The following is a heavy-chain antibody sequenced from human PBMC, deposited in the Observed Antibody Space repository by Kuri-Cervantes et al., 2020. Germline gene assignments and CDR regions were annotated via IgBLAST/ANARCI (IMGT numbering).Heavy chain of an antibody. V-gene: IGHV1-24*01. CDR1: GYTLTELS. Sequence: ASVKVSCKVSGYTLTELSMHWVRQAPGKGLEWMGGFDPEDGETIYAQKFQGRVTMTEDTSTDTAYMELSSLRSEDTAVYYCARGAQRYYYDSSGYKDYWGQGTLVTVSS. CDR3: ARGAQRYYYDSSGYKDY. D-gene: IGHD3-22*01. J-gene: IGHJ4*02. CDR2: FDPEDGET.